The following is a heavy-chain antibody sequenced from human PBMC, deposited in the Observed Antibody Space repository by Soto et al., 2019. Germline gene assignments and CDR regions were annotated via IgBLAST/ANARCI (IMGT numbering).Heavy chain of an antibody. CDR2: ISGSVGST. J-gene: IGHJ3*02. CDR3: AKAYYYDSSGYYLWVAFDI. D-gene: IGHD3-22*01. Sequence: QPGGSLRLSCAASGFTFSIYAMSLVRQSPVKGLEWVSDISGSVGSTYYADSVRGRFTISRYNTKNPLYLQIISLSAEAKAVYYSAKAYYYDSSGYYLWVAFDIWDQRHMVAV. CDR1: GFTFSIYA. V-gene: IGHV3-23*01.